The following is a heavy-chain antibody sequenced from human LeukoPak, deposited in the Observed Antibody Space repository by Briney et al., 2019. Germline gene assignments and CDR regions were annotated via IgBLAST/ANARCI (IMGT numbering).Heavy chain of an antibody. CDR1: GGTLSSYA. CDR3: ARSTTANNDY. J-gene: IGHJ4*02. CDR2: IIPIFGTA. D-gene: IGHD1-14*01. V-gene: IGHV1-69*13. Sequence: ASVKVSCKASGGTLSSYAISWVRQAPGQGLEWMGGIIPIFGTANYAQKFQGRVTITADESTSTAYMELSSLRSEDTAVYYCARSTTANNDYWGQGTLVTVSS.